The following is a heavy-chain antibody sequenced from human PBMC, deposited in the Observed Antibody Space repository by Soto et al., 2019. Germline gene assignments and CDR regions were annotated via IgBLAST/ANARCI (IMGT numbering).Heavy chain of an antibody. V-gene: IGHV3-23*01. CDR1: GFTFISYA. CDR3: AKGGVSQLRDSYVYYDSSGYYLDLGYGMDV. CDR2: IIGSGGST. J-gene: IGHJ6*02. D-gene: IGHD3-22*01. Sequence: GWSLRLSCAASGFTFISYAMSWVRQAPGKGLEWVSAIIGSGGSTYYADSVKGRLTISRDNSKNTLYLQMNSLRAEDTAVYYCAKGGVSQLRDSYVYYDSSGYYLDLGYGMDVWGQGTTVTVSS.